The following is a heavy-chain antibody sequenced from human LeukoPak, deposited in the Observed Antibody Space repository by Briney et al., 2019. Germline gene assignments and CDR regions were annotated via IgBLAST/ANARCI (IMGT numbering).Heavy chain of an antibody. CDR2: ISGSGGST. J-gene: IGHJ4*02. CDR3: AMSGDTAMVLSDY. V-gene: IGHV3-23*01. CDR1: GFTFSSYA. Sequence: QPGGSLRLSCAASGFTFSSYAMSWVRQAPGKELEWVSAISGSGGSTYYADSVKGRFTISRDNAKNSLYLQMNSLRAEDTAVYYCAMSGDTAMVLSDYWGQGTLVTVSS. D-gene: IGHD5-18*01.